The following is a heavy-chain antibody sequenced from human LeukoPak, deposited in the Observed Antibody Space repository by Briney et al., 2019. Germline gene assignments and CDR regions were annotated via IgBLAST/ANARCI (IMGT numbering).Heavy chain of an antibody. CDR2: ISAHNVNT. CDR1: GYTFTSYG. D-gene: IGHD6-13*01. Sequence: ASVKVSCKASGYTFTSYGISWVRQAPGQGLEWMGWISAHNVNTNYAQKLQGRVTMTTDTSTSTAYMELRSLRSDDTAVYYCAREGSSWYGDYYYYMDVWGKGTTVTISS. V-gene: IGHV1-18*01. CDR3: AREGSSWYGDYYYYMDV. J-gene: IGHJ6*03.